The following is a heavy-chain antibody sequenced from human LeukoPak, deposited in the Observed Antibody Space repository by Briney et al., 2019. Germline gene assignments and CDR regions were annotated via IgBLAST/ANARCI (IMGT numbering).Heavy chain of an antibody. CDR2: INGGGGST. D-gene: IGHD2-15*01. CDR3: VKDGRRSPPC. V-gene: IGHV3-23*01. CDR1: GFTFSNYA. Sequence: GGSLRLSCAASGFTFSNYAMSWVRQAPGKRPEWVSGINGGGGSTFYAESVKGRFTISRDNSKNTLYLQMSTLRVEDSAVYYCVKDGRRSPPCWGQGTRVTVSS. J-gene: IGHJ4*02.